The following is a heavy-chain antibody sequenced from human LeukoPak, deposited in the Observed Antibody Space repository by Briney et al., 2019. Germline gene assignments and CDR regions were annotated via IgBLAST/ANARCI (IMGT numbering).Heavy chain of an antibody. V-gene: IGHV4-59*01. D-gene: IGHD2/OR15-2a*01. CDR1: GGSISSYY. Sequence: PSETLSLTCTVSGGSISSYYWSWIRQPPGKGLEWIGYIYYSGSTNYNPSLKSRVTISVDTSKNQFSLKLSSVTAADTAVYFCVRGTKGFGRIYLDYWGRGTLVTVSS. J-gene: IGHJ4*02. CDR3: VRGTKGFGRIYLDY. CDR2: IYYSGST.